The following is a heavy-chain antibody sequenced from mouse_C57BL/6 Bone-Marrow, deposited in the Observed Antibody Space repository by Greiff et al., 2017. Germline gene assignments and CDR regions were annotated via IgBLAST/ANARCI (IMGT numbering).Heavy chain of an antibody. Sequence: EVKLVESGGGLVQPGGSLKLSCAASGFTFSDYYMYWVRQTPEKRLEWVAYISNGGGSTYYPDTVKGRFTISRDNAKNTLYLQMSRLKSEDTAMYYCARQMLFMDDWGQGTSVTVSS. V-gene: IGHV5-12*01. CDR3: ARQMLFMDD. J-gene: IGHJ4*01. CDR2: ISNGGGST. CDR1: GFTFSDYY. D-gene: IGHD1-1*01.